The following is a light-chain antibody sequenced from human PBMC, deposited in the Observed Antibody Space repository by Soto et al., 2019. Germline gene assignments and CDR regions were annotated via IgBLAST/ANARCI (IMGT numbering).Light chain of an antibody. CDR2: VAS. CDR1: QSVSSSSY. J-gene: IGKJ4*01. V-gene: IGKV3-20*01. CDR3: PQYGSSLT. Sequence: EIVLTQAPGTLSLSPGERATLSCRASQSVSSSSYLAWYQQKHGQAPRLLIYVASSRATGIPDRFSGSGSGTDFTLIISRLEPEDFAVYYCPQYGSSLTFGGGNTGAIK.